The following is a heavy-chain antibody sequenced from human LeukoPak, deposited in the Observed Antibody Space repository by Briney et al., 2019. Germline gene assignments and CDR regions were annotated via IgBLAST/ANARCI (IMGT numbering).Heavy chain of an antibody. J-gene: IGHJ4*02. Sequence: SGTLSLTCAVSGGSISSSNWWSWVRQPPGKGLEWIGEIYHSGSTNYNPSRKSRVTISVDKSKNQFSLKLSSVTAADTAVYYCARGQGDYVWGSYRFPYLDYWGQGTLVTVSS. CDR1: GGSISSSNW. V-gene: IGHV4-4*02. CDR2: IYHSGST. CDR3: ARGQGDYVWGSYRFPYLDY. D-gene: IGHD3-16*02.